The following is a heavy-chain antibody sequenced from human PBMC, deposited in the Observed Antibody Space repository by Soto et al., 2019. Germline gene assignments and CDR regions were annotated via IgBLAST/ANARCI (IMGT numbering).Heavy chain of an antibody. CDR3: ARSVFP. CDR2: IYYSGST. J-gene: IGHJ5*02. CDR1: GGSIISGCGS. Sequence: SETLCVTSAVSGGSIISGCGSWSWIRQHPGKGLEWIGYIYYSGSTYYNPSLKSRVTISVDTSKNQFSLKLTSVTAADTAVYYCARSVFPWGQGTLVTVSS. V-gene: IGHV4-31*11.